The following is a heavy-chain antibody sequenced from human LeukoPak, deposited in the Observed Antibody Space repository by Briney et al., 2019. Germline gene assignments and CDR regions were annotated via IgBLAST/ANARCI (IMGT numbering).Heavy chain of an antibody. CDR2: IYYSGST. Sequence: SGTLSLTCTVSGGSISSSSYYWGWIRQPPGKGLEWIGSIYYSGSTYYNPSLKSRVTISVDTSKNQFSLKLSSVTAADTAVYYCARIANWGTYGDYWGQGTLVTVSS. CDR1: GGSISSSSYY. D-gene: IGHD1-1*01. V-gene: IGHV4-39*01. J-gene: IGHJ4*02. CDR3: ARIANWGTYGDY.